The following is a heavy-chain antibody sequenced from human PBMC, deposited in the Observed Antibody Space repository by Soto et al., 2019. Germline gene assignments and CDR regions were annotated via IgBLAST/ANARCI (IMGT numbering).Heavy chain of an antibody. CDR2: FISTFHKV. CDR3: ARAWVRSSALTFSLDS. D-gene: IGHD6-6*01. Sequence: QVQLVQSGTEVKKPGSSVRVSCKAPAGTLSTYAIAWVRQAPGQGLEWMGEFISTFHKVNYAQNFKGRVTLTADDSTSTAYMQLSSLTSKDTAVYFCARAWVRSSALTFSLDSWGQGTLVTVSS. V-gene: IGHV1-69*01. CDR1: AGTLSTYA. J-gene: IGHJ4*02.